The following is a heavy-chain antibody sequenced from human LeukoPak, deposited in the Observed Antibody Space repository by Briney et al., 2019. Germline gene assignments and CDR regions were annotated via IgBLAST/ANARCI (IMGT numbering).Heavy chain of an antibody. CDR2: IYLSGTT. CDR3: ARIRSVGGMDV. D-gene: IGHD6-25*01. CDR1: GGSISSGNHY. J-gene: IGHJ6*02. Sequence: SETLSLTCTVSGGSISSGNHYWAWIRQPPGKGLEWIGYIYLSGTTYYNPSLKSRVTISVDTSKNQFSLKLSSVTAADTAVYYCARIRSVGGMDVWGQGTTVTVSS. V-gene: IGHV4-30-2*05.